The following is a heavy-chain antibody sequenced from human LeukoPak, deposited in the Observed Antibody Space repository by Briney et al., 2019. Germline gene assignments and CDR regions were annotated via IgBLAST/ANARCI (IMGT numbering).Heavy chain of an antibody. CDR2: ISSSSSTI. V-gene: IGHV3-48*02. J-gene: IGHJ5*02. D-gene: IGHD6-13*01. Sequence: PGGSLRLSCAASGFTFSSYSMNWVRQAPGKGLEWVSYISSSSSTIYYADSVKGRFTISRDNAKNSLYLQMNSLRDEDTAVYYCARGSLAAAGTRWFDPWGQGTLVTVSS. CDR3: ARGSLAAAGTRWFDP. CDR1: GFTFSSYS.